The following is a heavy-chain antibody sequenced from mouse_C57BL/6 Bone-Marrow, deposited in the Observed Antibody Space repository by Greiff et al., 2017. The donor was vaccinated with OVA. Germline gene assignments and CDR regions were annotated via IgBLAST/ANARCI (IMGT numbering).Heavy chain of an antibody. D-gene: IGHD2-4*01. CDR3: ARDYDYDEGMDY. Sequence: VQLKESGGGLVQPGGSLKLSCAASGFTFSDYYMYWVRPTPETRLEWVAYISNGGGSTYYTDTVKVRFTISRDNAKNTLYQQMSRLKSEDTAMYYCARDYDYDEGMDYWGQGTSVTVSS. CDR1: GFTFSDYY. J-gene: IGHJ4*01. CDR2: ISNGGGST. V-gene: IGHV5-12*01.